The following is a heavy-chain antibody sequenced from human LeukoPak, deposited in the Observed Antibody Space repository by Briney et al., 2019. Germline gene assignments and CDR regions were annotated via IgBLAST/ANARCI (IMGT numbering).Heavy chain of an antibody. J-gene: IGHJ4*02. D-gene: IGHD1-26*01. CDR1: GGSVSSGSYY. Sequence: SETLSLTCTVSGGSVSSGSYYWSWIRQPPGKGLEWIGYIYYSGSTNYNPSLKSRVTISVDTSKNQFSLKLSSVTAADTAVYYCARDVRGKVGATDVYYFDYWGQGTLVTVSS. CDR3: ARDVRGKVGATDVYYFDY. CDR2: IYYSGST. V-gene: IGHV4-61*01.